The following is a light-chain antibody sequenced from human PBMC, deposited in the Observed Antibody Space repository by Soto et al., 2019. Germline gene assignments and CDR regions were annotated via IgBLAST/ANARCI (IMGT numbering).Light chain of an antibody. CDR3: QQRTNWLT. Sequence: EIVLTQSPATLSLSPGERATLSCRASQNVSTYLAWYQQKPGQAPRLLIYDASNRATGIPARFSGSGSGTDFTLTIISLEPEDFAVYYCQQRTNWLTFGPGTKVDIK. CDR1: QNVSTY. J-gene: IGKJ3*01. CDR2: DAS. V-gene: IGKV3-11*01.